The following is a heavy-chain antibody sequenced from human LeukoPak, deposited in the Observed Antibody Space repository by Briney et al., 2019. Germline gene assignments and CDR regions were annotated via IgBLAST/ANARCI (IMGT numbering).Heavy chain of an antibody. V-gene: IGHV3-30-3*01. CDR2: ISSDGSDK. Sequence: GRSLRLPCAASGFTFSSYPIHWVRLAPGKGLDWVALISSDGSDKKYADSVKGRFTISRDNSKNTLYLQMHSLRVEDTAVYYCARDYPADYWGQGTLVTVSS. CDR1: GFTFSSYP. J-gene: IGHJ4*02. CDR3: ARDYPADY.